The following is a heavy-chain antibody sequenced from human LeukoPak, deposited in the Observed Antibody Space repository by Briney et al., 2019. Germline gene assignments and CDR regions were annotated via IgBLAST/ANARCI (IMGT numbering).Heavy chain of an antibody. J-gene: IGHJ3*02. V-gene: IGHV1-2*02. Sequence: ASVKVSCKASGYTFTGYYMHWVRQAPGQGLEWMGWINPNSGGTNYAQKFQGRVTMTRDTSISTAYMELSRLRSDDPAVYYCAREIAARRGAFDIWGQGTMVTVSS. CDR1: GYTFTGYY. CDR3: AREIAARRGAFDI. D-gene: IGHD6-6*01. CDR2: INPNSGGT.